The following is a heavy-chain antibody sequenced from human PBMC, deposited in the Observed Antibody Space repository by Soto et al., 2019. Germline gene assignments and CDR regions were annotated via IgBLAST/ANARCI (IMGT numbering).Heavy chain of an antibody. CDR2: IYYSGST. D-gene: IGHD2-2*01. J-gene: IGHJ4*02. CDR1: DGSISSSSYY. CDR3: ARQGCSSTSCYYFDY. Sequence: SETLSLTFTVSDGSISSSSYYWGWIRQPPGKGLEWIGSIYYSGSTYYNPSLKSRVTISVDTSKNQFSLKLSSVTAADTAVYYCARQGCSSTSCYYFDYWGQGILVTVSS. V-gene: IGHV4-39*01.